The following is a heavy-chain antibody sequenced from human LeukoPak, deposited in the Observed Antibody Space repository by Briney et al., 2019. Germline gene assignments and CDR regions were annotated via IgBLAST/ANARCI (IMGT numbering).Heavy chain of an antibody. V-gene: IGHV1-18*01. CDR2: ISAYSANT. D-gene: IGHD2-15*01. J-gene: IGHJ4*02. CDR3: ARCSGDSCYDINFDF. Sequence: ASVKVSCKASGYTFTSYGITWVRQAPGQGLEWMGWISAYSANTNYAQNLQGRVTMTTDTSTSTAYMELRSLRSDDTAVYYCARCSGDSCYDINFDFWGQGTLVTVSS. CDR1: GYTFTSYG.